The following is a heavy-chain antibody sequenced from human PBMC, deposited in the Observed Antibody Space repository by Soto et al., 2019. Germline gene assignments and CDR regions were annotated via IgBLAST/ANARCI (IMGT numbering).Heavy chain of an antibody. CDR3: AHDVSASPAGWFDP. CDR1: GLSLSTSGEA. Sequence: QITLKESGPTLVKPTQTLTLTCSFSGLSLSTSGEAVGWIRQPPGKALEWPALIYWDDDKFFNPTLKTRLTIAKDTSKTQVVLTLTNMDPVDTASYSGAHDVSASPAGWFDPWGQGVLVTVSS. J-gene: IGHJ5*02. V-gene: IGHV2-5*02. D-gene: IGHD6-25*01. CDR2: IYWDDDK.